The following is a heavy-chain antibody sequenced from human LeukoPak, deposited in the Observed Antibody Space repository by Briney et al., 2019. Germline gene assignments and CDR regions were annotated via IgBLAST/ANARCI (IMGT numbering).Heavy chain of an antibody. CDR1: GGSISSGSYY. CDR2: INHSGST. V-gene: IGHV4-39*07. D-gene: IGHD2-2*01. Sequence: SETLSLTCTVSGGSISSGSYYWSWIRQPPGKGLEWIGEINHSGSTNYNPSLKSRVTISVDTSKNQFSLKLSSVTAADTAAYYCARDQASVVVPAASGYWYFDLWGRGTLLTVSS. CDR3: ARDQASVVVPAASGYWYFDL. J-gene: IGHJ2*01.